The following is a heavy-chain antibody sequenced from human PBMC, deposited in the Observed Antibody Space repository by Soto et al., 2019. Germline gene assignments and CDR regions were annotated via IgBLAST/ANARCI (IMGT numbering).Heavy chain of an antibody. J-gene: IGHJ6*02. CDR3: XXXXXXXXXXPSYYGMDV. V-gene: IGHV1-69*02. CDR1: GGSFTSFI. CDR2: IIPVLDVE. Sequence: QVQLVQSGAEVKKPGSSVKVSCKASGGSFTSFIVTWVRQAPGQGLEWMGRIIPVLDVEYYAQKFQGRLXXXXXXXXXXXXXXXXXXXXXXXXXXXXXXXXXXXXXXPSYYGMDVWGLGTTVTVSS.